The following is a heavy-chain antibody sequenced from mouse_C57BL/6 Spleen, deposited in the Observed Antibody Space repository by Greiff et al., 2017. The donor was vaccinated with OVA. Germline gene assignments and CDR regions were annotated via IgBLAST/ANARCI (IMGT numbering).Heavy chain of an antibody. CDR3: ARGGSNGAMDY. D-gene: IGHD1-1*01. CDR1: GYTFTDYY. CDR2: INPNNGGT. J-gene: IGHJ4*01. V-gene: IGHV1-26*01. Sequence: EVQLKQSGPELVKPGASVKISCKASGYTFTDYYMNWVKQSHGKSLEWIGDINPNNGGTSYNQKFKGKATLTVDKSSSTAYMELRSLTSEDSAVYYCARGGSNGAMDYWGQGTSVTVSS.